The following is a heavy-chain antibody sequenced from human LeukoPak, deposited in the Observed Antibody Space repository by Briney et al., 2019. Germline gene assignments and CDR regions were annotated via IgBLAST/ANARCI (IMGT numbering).Heavy chain of an antibody. Sequence: PGGSLRLSCAASGFTFSNAWMSWVRQAPGKGLEWVGLIKSKTHGGTTDYAAPVKGRFTISRDDSKNTLYLQMNSLKTEDTAVYYCTTMEYQLPDYRFDPWGQGTLVTV. V-gene: IGHV3-15*01. J-gene: IGHJ5*02. D-gene: IGHD2-2*01. CDR3: TTMEYQLPDYRFDP. CDR2: IKSKTHGGTT. CDR1: GFTFSNAW.